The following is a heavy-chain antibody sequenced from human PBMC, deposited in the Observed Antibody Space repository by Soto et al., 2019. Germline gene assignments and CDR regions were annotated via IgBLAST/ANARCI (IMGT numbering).Heavy chain of an antibody. CDR3: AASYGSGYRAFDY. V-gene: IGHV1-69*02. CDR2: INPIVSMS. J-gene: IGHJ4*02. CDR1: GDTFSFYT. D-gene: IGHD3-10*01. Sequence: QVQLVQSGTEVKKPGSSVKVSCKASGDTFSFYTINWVRQAPGLGLEWVGRINPIVSMSNYAQKFQGRVSTTADKSTSTAYIELRSLRSDDTAMYFCAASYGSGYRAFDYWGQGALVIVSS.